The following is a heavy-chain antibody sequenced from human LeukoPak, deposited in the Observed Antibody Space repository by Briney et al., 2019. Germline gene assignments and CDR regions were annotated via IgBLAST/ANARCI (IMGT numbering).Heavy chain of an antibody. CDR3: ASGGVWFGKRGFDY. D-gene: IGHD3-10*01. CDR2: INAGNGNT. CDR1: GYTFTSYA. V-gene: IGHV1-3*01. Sequence: ASVNVSCKASGYTFTSYAMHWVRQAPGQRLEWMGWINAGNGNTKYSQKFQGRVTITRDTSASTAYMELSSLRSEDTAVYYCASGGVWFGKRGFDYWGQGTLVTVSS. J-gene: IGHJ4*02.